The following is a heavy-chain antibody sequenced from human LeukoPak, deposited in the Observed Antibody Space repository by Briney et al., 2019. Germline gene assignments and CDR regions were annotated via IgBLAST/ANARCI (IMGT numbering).Heavy chain of an antibody. CDR2: ISSSSSYI. Sequence: PGGSLRLSCAASGFTFSSYSMNWVRQAPGKGLEWVSSISSSSSYIYYADSVKGRFTISRDNAKNSLYLQMNSLRAEDTAVYYCARESTHYDSSGYSHAFDIWGQGTMVTVSS. J-gene: IGHJ3*02. V-gene: IGHV3-21*01. CDR3: ARESTHYDSSGYSHAFDI. CDR1: GFTFSSYS. D-gene: IGHD3-22*01.